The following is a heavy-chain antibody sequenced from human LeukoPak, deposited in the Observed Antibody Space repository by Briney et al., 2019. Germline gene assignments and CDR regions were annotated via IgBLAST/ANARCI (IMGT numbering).Heavy chain of an antibody. CDR2: IRYDGSNK. J-gene: IGHJ4*02. CDR3: AKWLVNYDFSTPNDY. V-gene: IGHV3-30*02. CDR1: GFTFSSYG. D-gene: IGHD3-3*01. Sequence: GGSLRLSCAASGFTFSSYGMHWVRQAPGKGLEWVAFIRYDGSNKYYADSVKGRFSISRDNSKNTLYLQMNSLRAEDTAVYYCAKWLVNYDFSTPNDYWGQGTLVTVSP.